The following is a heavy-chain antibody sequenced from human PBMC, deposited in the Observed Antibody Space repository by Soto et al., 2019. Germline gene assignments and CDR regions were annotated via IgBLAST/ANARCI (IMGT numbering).Heavy chain of an antibody. CDR2: ISHEGSNK. CDR1: GFTFSTYA. J-gene: IGHJ4*02. D-gene: IGHD3-3*01. CDR3: ACSTIFGVLIMPLFDS. V-gene: IGHV3-30*09. Sequence: GSLRLSCAASGFTFSTYAMYWVRQAPGKGLEWVALISHEGSNKYYADSVKGRFAISRDNSNDTLYLQMNSLSAEDTAVYYCACSTIFGVLIMPLFDSWGQGTLVTVSS.